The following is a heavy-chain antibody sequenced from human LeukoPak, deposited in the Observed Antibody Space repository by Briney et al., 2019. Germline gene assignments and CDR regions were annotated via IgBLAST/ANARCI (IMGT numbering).Heavy chain of an antibody. Sequence: GGSLRLSCAASGFTFSSYNMNWVRQAPGKGLEWVSSISSSSYIYYADSVKGRFTISRDNAKNSLYLQMNSLRAEDTAVYYCARDIVPAALTNWFDPWGQGTLVTVSS. CDR3: ARDIVPAALTNWFDP. CDR1: GFTFSSYN. D-gene: IGHD2-2*01. CDR2: ISSSSYI. V-gene: IGHV3-21*01. J-gene: IGHJ5*02.